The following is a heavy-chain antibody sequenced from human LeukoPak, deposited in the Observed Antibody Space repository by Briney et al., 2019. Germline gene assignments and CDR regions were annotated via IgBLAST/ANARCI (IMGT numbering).Heavy chain of an antibody. CDR2: ISGSGGTT. Sequence: GGSLRLSCAASGFTFSSYAMSWVRQAPGKGLEWVSVISGSGGTTYCADSVKGRFTISRDNSKNTLYLQMNSLRAEDSALYYCAGPNRNLFDYWGQGTLVTVSS. D-gene: IGHD4/OR15-4a*01. J-gene: IGHJ4*02. V-gene: IGHV3-23*01. CDR3: AGPNRNLFDY. CDR1: GFTFSSYA.